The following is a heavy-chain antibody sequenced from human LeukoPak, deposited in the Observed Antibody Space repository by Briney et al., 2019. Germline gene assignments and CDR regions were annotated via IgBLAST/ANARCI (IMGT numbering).Heavy chain of an antibody. V-gene: IGHV1-8*01. CDR3: ARLYGDYWYFDL. D-gene: IGHD4-17*01. Sequence: ASVKVSCKASGYTFTSYDINWVRQATGQGLEGMGWMNPNSGNTGYAQKFQGRVNMTRNTSISTAYMELSSLRSEDTAVYYCARLYGDYWYFDLWGRGTLVTVSS. CDR1: GYTFTSYD. CDR2: MNPNSGNT. J-gene: IGHJ2*01.